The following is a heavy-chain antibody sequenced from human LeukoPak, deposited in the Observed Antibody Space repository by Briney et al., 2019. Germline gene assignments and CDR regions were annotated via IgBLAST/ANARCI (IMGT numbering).Heavy chain of an antibody. V-gene: IGHV3-48*04. CDR2: ISSSSSTI. Sequence: GGSLRLSCAASGFTFSSYSMNWVRQAPGKGLEWVSYISSSSSTIYYADSVKGRFTISRDNAKNSLYLQMNSLRAEDTAVYYCARGGRQLANKPLDYWGQGTLVTVSS. CDR1: GFTFSSYS. J-gene: IGHJ4*02. CDR3: ARGGRQLANKPLDY. D-gene: IGHD6-6*01.